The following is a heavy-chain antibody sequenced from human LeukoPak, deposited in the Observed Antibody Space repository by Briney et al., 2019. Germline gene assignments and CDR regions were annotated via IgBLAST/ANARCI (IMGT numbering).Heavy chain of an antibody. V-gene: IGHV1-2*02. D-gene: IGHD5-12*01. CDR3: ARSRVTTIPNLDY. J-gene: IGHJ4*02. CDR2: INPNSGAT. Sequence: ASVKVSCKASGYTFTGYYMHWVRQAPGQGLEWMGWINPNSGATNSAQQFQGRVTMTGDTSISTAYMELSRLTFDDTAVYFCARSRVTTIPNLDYWGQGILLTVSS. CDR1: GYTFTGYY.